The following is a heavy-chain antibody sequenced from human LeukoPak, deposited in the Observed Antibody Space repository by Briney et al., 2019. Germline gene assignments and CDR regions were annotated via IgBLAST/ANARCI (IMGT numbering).Heavy chain of an antibody. Sequence: ASVKVSCKASGGTFSSYAISWVRQAPGQGLEWMGRIIPIFGTANYAQKFQGRVTITTDESTSTAYMELSSLRSEDTAVYYCARIAIAARDLDYWGQGTLVTVSS. V-gene: IGHV1-69*05. J-gene: IGHJ4*02. CDR3: ARIAIAARDLDY. D-gene: IGHD6-6*01. CDR1: GGTFSSYA. CDR2: IIPIFGTA.